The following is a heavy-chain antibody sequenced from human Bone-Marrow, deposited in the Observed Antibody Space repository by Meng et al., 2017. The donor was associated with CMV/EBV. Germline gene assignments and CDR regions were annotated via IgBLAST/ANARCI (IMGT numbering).Heavy chain of an antibody. CDR1: GFTFSTYA. CDR2: ISYDGSNK. J-gene: IGHJ4*02. D-gene: IGHD6-6*01. Sequence: GESLKISCAASGFTFSTYAMHWVRQAPGKGLEWVAVISYDGSNKYYADSVKGRFTISRDNSKNTLYLQMNSLRAEDTAVYYCARELEYSSSFDYWGQGTRVTGSS. V-gene: IGHV3-30*04. CDR3: ARELEYSSSFDY.